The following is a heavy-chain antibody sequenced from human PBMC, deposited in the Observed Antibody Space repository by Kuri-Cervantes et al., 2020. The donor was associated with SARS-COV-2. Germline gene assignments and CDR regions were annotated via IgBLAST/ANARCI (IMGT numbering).Heavy chain of an antibody. V-gene: IGHV3-11*04. Sequence: GESLKISCAASGFTFSDYYMHWIRQAPGKGLEWVSYISGSGTTTYYADSVKGRFTISRDNAKNSLYLQMNSLTAEDTAVYYCARGEAARPRQLLDYWGQGTLVTVSS. CDR2: ISGSGTTT. CDR3: ARGEAARPRQLLDY. D-gene: IGHD6-6*01. CDR1: GFTFSDYY. J-gene: IGHJ4*02.